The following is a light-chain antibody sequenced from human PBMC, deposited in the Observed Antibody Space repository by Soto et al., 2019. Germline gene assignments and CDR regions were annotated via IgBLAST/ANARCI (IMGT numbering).Light chain of an antibody. CDR1: QDISSF. Sequence: IQLTQSPSSLSASVVYIVTVTVRASQDISSFLAWYQQKPGKAPKLLIYAASTLQSGVPSRFSGSGSGTDFTLTISSLQPEDFATYFCQQLNNYPLTFGQGTRLEIK. CDR2: AAS. V-gene: IGKV1-9*01. CDR3: QQLNNYPLT. J-gene: IGKJ5*01.